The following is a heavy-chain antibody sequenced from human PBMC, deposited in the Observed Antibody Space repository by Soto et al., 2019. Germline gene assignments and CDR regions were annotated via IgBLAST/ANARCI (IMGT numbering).Heavy chain of an antibody. Sequence: GGSLRLSCAASGFPFSSYSMNWVRQAPGKGLEWVAVISYDGSNKYYADSVKGRFTISRDNAKNSLYLQMNSLRAEDTAVYYCARDLGYYDSSGYRGDAFDIWGQGTMVTVSS. J-gene: IGHJ3*02. CDR3: ARDLGYYDSSGYRGDAFDI. CDR2: ISYDGSNK. V-gene: IGHV3-30*03. CDR1: GFPFSSYS. D-gene: IGHD3-22*01.